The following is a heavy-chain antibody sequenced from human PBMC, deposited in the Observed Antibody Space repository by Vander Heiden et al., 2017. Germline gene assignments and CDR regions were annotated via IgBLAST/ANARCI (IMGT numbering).Heavy chain of an antibody. CDR1: GFTFEDYA. V-gene: IGHV3-9*01. CDR3: AKDSSSWSNYYYGMDV. J-gene: IGHJ6*02. CDR2: ISWSSGSI. Sequence: EVHLVESGGGLVQPGMSLILSCAASGFTFEDYAIHWVRQAPGKGLEWVSGISWSSGSIGYADSVKGRFTISRDNAKNSLYLQMNSLRAEDTALYYCAKDSSSWSNYYYGMDVWGQGTTVTVSS. D-gene: IGHD6-13*01.